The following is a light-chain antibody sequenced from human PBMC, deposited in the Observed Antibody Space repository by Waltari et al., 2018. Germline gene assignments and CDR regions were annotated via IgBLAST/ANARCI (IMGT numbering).Light chain of an antibody. CDR3: QSTDSSATYWV. J-gene: IGLJ3*02. V-gene: IGLV3-25*03. CDR1: ALPDQY. CDR2: KDT. Sequence: SYELTQPPSVSVSPGQTARITCSGDALPDQYAYWYQQKSGQSPRLVMHKDTERPSGIPGRFSGSASGTTVTLTITGAQAEDEGDYYCQSTDSSATYWVFGGGTKLTVL.